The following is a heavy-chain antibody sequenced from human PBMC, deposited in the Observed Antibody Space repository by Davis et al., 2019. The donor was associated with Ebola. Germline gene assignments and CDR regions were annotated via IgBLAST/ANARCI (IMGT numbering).Heavy chain of an antibody. CDR1: GGSISYYY. Sequence: MPSETLSLTCTVSGGSISYYYWNWIRQAPGKGLEWIGDIYYSGTTNYNPSLKSRVTISVDTSKNQFSLRLSSVTAADTAVYYCARERYSTGWYRGMDVWGQGTTVTVSS. V-gene: IGHV4-59*01. CDR2: IYYSGTT. D-gene: IGHD6-19*01. J-gene: IGHJ6*02. CDR3: ARERYSTGWYRGMDV.